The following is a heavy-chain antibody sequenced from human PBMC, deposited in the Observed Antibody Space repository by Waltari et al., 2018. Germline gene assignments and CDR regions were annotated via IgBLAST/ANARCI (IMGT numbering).Heavy chain of an antibody. D-gene: IGHD3-10*01. V-gene: IGHV1-24*01. CDR3: ATGTGDAFDI. CDR1: GYTITELS. J-gene: IGHJ3*02. Sequence: QVQLVQSGAEVKKPGASVKVSCKVSGYTITELSMHWVRKAPGKGLELMAGFDPEDGETIYAQKCQGRVTMTEDTSTDTAYMGLSSLRSEDTAVYYCATGTGDAFDIWGQGTMVTVSS. CDR2: FDPEDGET.